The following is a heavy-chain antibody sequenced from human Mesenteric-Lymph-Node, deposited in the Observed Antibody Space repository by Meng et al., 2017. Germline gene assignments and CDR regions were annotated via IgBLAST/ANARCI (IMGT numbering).Heavy chain of an antibody. CDR1: GFTFSSYE. D-gene: IGHD5-18*01. CDR3: ARDSPIQLSGSGMDV. CDR2: ISYTGSTI. J-gene: IGHJ6*02. Sequence: GESLKISCAASGFTFSSYEMNWVRQAPGKGLEWVSYISYTGSTIYYADSVKGRFTISRDNAKNSLYLQMNSLRAEDTAVYYCARDSPIQLSGSGMDVWGQGTTVTVSS. V-gene: IGHV3-48*03.